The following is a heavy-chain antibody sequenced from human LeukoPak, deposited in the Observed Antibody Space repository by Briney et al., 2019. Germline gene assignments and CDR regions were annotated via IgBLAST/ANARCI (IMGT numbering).Heavy chain of an antibody. Sequence: PSETLSLTCAVYGGSFSGYYWSWIRQPAGKGLEWIGRIYTSGSTNYNPSLKSRVTMSVDTSKNQFSLKLSSVTAADTAVYYCARDDRGTAFDYWGQGTLVTVSS. D-gene: IGHD1-26*01. CDR1: GGSFSGYY. V-gene: IGHV4-4*07. CDR3: ARDDRGTAFDY. J-gene: IGHJ4*02. CDR2: IYTSGST.